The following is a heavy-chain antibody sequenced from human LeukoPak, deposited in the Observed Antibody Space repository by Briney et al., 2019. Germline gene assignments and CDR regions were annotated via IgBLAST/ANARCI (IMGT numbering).Heavy chain of an antibody. Sequence: SETLSLTCAVYGGSFSGYYWSWIRQPPGKGLEWIGEINHSGSTNYNPSLKSRVTISVDTSKNQFSLKLSSVTAADTAVYYCAAEFSAYDPFDSWGQGTLVTVSS. CDR3: AAEFSAYDPFDS. CDR2: INHSGST. V-gene: IGHV4-34*01. J-gene: IGHJ4*02. D-gene: IGHD5-12*01. CDR1: GGSFSGYY.